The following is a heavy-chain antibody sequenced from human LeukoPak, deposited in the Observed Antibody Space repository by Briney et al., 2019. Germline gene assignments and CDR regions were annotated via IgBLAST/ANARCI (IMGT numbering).Heavy chain of an antibody. Sequence: GGSLRLSCAASGFSFSSYWMHWVRQAPGKGLVWVARISPDGSSALSADSVRGRFTISRDNAGNTLYLQLNSLRAEDTAVYYCARVGFCPRCHFDYWGQGTLVTVSS. CDR2: ISPDGSSA. CDR1: GFSFSSYW. D-gene: IGHD2/OR15-2a*01. V-gene: IGHV3-74*03. CDR3: ARVGFCPRCHFDY. J-gene: IGHJ4*02.